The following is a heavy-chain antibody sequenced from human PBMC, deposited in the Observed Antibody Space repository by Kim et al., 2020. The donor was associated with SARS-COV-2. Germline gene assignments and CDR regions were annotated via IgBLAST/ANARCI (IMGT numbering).Heavy chain of an antibody. V-gene: IGHV4-39*01. CDR1: GGSISSSSYY. CDR2: IYFSGST. Sequence: SETLSLTCTVSGGSISSSSYYWGWIRQPPGKGLEWIGSIYFSGSTYYNPSIKSRVTISVDTSKNQFSLKMSSVTAADTAVYYCARQRITMIVGSRWFDPWGQGTLVTVSS. J-gene: IGHJ5*02. D-gene: IGHD3-22*01. CDR3: ARQRITMIVGSRWFDP.